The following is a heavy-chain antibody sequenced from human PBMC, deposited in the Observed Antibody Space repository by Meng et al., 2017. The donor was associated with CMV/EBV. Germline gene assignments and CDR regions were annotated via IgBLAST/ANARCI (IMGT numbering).Heavy chain of an antibody. V-gene: IGHV3-21*01. D-gene: IGHD3-3*01. Sequence: GESLKISCAASGFTFSSYSMNWVRQAPGKGLEWVSSISSSSSYIYYADSVKGRFTISRDNAKNSLYLQMNSLRAEDTAVYYCARDPIPSADFWSVSPFDPWGQGTLVTVSS. CDR3: ARDPIPSADFWSVSPFDP. J-gene: IGHJ5*02. CDR1: GFTFSSYS. CDR2: ISSSSSYI.